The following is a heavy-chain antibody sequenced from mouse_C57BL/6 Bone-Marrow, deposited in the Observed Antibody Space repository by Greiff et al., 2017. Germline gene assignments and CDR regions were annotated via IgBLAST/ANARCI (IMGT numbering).Heavy chain of an antibody. V-gene: IGHV1-5*01. CDR3: TRRVWLPVHYYAMDY. Sequence: EVQLLESGTVLARPGASVKMSCKTSGYTFTSYWMHWVKQRPGQGLEWIGAIYPGNSDTSYNQKFKGKAKLTAVTSASTAYMELSSLTNEDSAVYYGTRRVWLPVHYYAMDYWGQGTSVTGSA. D-gene: IGHD2-2*01. CDR2: IYPGNSDT. J-gene: IGHJ4*01. CDR1: GYTFTSYW.